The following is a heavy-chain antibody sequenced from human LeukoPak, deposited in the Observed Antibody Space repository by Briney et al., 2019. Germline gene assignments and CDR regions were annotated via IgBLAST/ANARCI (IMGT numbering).Heavy chain of an antibody. CDR1: GFTVSSNY. Sequence: GGSLRLSCVVSGFTVSSNYMSWVRQAPGKGLEWVSVLYSGGNTYHADSVKGRFTISRDSSKNTLFLHMNTLRAEDTAIYYCAKDRTVGASYWYFDLWGRGTLVTVSS. CDR3: AKDRTVGASYWYFDL. D-gene: IGHD1-26*01. J-gene: IGHJ2*01. V-gene: IGHV3-53*01. CDR2: LYSGGNT.